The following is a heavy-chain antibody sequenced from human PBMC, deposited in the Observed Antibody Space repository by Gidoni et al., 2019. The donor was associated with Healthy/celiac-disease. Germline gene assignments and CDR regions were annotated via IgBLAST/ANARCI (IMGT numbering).Heavy chain of an antibody. Sequence: QVQLQESGPGLVKPSETLSLTCTVSGGSISSYYWSWIRQPPGKGLEWIGYIYYSGSTNYNPSLKSRVTISVDTSKNQFSLKLSSVTAADTAVYYCARRGKWELSHAFDIWGQGTMVTVSS. J-gene: IGHJ3*02. D-gene: IGHD1-26*01. CDR1: GGSISSYY. CDR2: IYYSGST. CDR3: ARRGKWELSHAFDI. V-gene: IGHV4-59*01.